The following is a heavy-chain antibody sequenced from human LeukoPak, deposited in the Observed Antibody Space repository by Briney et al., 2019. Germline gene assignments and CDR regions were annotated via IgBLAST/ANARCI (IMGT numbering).Heavy chain of an antibody. CDR3: ANAPLASRRSYFDT. Sequence: GGSLRLSCEASEITFSSISLVRQPPAKGLEWLAYISSSRGTAYYADSVKGRFTVSSDDAKTSVFLQMNSLSDEDTGVYYCANAPLASRRSYFDTWGQGAPVVASA. V-gene: IGHV3-48*02. CDR2: ISSSRGTA. J-gene: IGHJ4*02. CDR1: EITFSS. D-gene: IGHD6-6*01.